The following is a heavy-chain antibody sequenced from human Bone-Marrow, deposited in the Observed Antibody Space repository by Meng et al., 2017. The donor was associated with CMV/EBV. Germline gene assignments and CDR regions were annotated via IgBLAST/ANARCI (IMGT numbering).Heavy chain of an antibody. J-gene: IGHJ4*02. D-gene: IGHD2-15*01. CDR1: GYSISSGYY. Sequence: SETLSLTCTASGYSISSGYYWGWIRQPPGKGLEWIGSNYHSGTNSYNPSLKSRVTISVDTSKNQLSLNLYSVIAADKSVSYCVRSPHCCSGSCRQNNYFDYWGQGTLVTVSS. CDR2: NYHSGTN. V-gene: IGHV4-38-2*02. CDR3: VRSPHCCSGSCRQNNYFDY.